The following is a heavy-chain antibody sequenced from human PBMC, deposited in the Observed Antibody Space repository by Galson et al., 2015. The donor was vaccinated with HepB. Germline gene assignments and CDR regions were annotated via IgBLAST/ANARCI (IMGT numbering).Heavy chain of an antibody. CDR2: IFSNDEK. Sequence: PTQTLTLTCTVSGFSLSNARMGVSWIRQPPGKALEWLAHIFSNDEKSYSPSLKSRLTISKDTSKSQVVLTMTNMDPVDTATYYCARRQGHIGYNEHDAFDIWGQGTMVTVSS. CDR1: GFSLSNARMG. V-gene: IGHV2-26*01. J-gene: IGHJ3*02. CDR3: ARRQGHIGYNEHDAFDI. D-gene: IGHD1-14*01.